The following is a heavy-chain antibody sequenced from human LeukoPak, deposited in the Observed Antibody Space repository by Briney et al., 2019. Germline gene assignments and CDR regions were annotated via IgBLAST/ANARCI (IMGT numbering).Heavy chain of an antibody. CDR2: INHSGST. Sequence: SETLSLTCAVYGGSFSGYYWSWIRQPPGKGLEWIGEINHSGSTNYNPSLKSRVTISVDTSKNQFSLKLSSVTAADTAVYYCASARVDYYYYYMDVWGKGTTVNVSS. D-gene: IGHD6-6*01. J-gene: IGHJ6*03. V-gene: IGHV4-34*01. CDR3: ASARVDYYYYYMDV. CDR1: GGSFSGYY.